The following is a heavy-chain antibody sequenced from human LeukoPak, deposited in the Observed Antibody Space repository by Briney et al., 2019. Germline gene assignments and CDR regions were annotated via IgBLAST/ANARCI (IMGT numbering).Heavy chain of an antibody. V-gene: IGHV4-34*01. CDR3: ARDYRGYNCFDP. J-gene: IGHJ5*02. Sequence: SETLSLTCAVYGGSSSGYYWSWIRQPPGKGLEWIGEINHSGSTNYKSSLKSRVTISVDTSKNQFSLKLSSVTAADTAVYYCARDYRGYNCFDPWGQGTLVTVSS. D-gene: IGHD1-26*01. CDR1: GGSSSGYY. CDR2: INHSGST.